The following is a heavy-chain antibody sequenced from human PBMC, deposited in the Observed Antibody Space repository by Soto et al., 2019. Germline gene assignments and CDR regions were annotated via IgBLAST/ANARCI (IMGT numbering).Heavy chain of an antibody. CDR2: VSYDGSKK. J-gene: IGHJ5*01. Sequence: QVQLVESGGGVVQPGTSLRLTCAGSGFTFSRNGMHWVRQAPGKGLEWVALVSYDGSKKYYVDSVKGRFTISRDNSENTLYLQMNSLRAEDTAVYYCARWVGGSMYDNSGKYDSWGQGTLVTVSS. CDR1: GFTFSRNG. V-gene: IGHV3-30*03. CDR3: ARWVGGSMYDNSGKYDS. D-gene: IGHD3-22*01.